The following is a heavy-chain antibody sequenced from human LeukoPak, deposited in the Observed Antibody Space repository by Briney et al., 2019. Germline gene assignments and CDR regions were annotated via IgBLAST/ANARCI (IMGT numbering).Heavy chain of an antibody. Sequence: PGGSLRLSCAASGFTFSSYEMNWVRQAPGKGLEWVSYISGSGSTIYYGDSLKGRFTISRDNANNSLYLQMNSLRVEDTAVYYCATLWDPVAGTTQSLLWGQGTLVTVSS. CDR3: ATLWDPVAGTTQSLL. J-gene: IGHJ4*02. CDR1: GFTFSSYE. CDR2: ISGSGSTI. D-gene: IGHD6-19*01. V-gene: IGHV3-48*03.